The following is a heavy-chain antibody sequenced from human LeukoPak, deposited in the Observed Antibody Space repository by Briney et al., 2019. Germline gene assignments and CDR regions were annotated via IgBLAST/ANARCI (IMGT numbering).Heavy chain of an antibody. J-gene: IGHJ4*02. CDR2: IYSSGNT. CDR1: GGSISSYY. V-gene: IGHV4-4*07. Sequence: SETLSLTCTVSGGSISSYYWNWIRQPAGEGLEWIGRIYSSGNTNYNPSLKSRVTISVDKSRNQFSLKLTSVTAADTAVYYYARDSYGSGSYYPYYFDYWGQGTLVTVSS. D-gene: IGHD3-10*01. CDR3: ARDSYGSGSYYPYYFDY.